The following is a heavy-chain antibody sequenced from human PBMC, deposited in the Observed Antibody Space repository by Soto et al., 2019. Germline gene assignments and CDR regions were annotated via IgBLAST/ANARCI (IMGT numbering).Heavy chain of an antibody. D-gene: IGHD5-18*01. CDR1: GYTFTGYY. CDR2: INPNSGGT. CDR3: ARALDTAMVTGGYYDGKDV. V-gene: IGHV1-2*04. Sequence: GASVKVSCKASGYTFTGYYMHWVRQAPGQGLEWMGWINPNSGGTNYAQKFQGWVTMTRDTSISTAYMELSRLRSDDTAVYYCARALDTAMVTGGYYDGKDVWGQGTTVTVSS. J-gene: IGHJ6*02.